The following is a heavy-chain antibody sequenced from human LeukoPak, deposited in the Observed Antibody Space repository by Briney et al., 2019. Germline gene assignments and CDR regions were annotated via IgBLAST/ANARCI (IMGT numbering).Heavy chain of an antibody. CDR2: MNPNSGNT. Sequence: INWVRQATGQGREWMGWMNPNSGNTGYAQKFQGRVTMTRNTSISTAYMELSSLRSEDTAVYYCAREMDRGLVLYYFDYWGQGTLVTVSS. J-gene: IGHJ4*02. V-gene: IGHV1-8*01. D-gene: IGHD6-19*01. CDR3: AREMDRGLVLYYFDY.